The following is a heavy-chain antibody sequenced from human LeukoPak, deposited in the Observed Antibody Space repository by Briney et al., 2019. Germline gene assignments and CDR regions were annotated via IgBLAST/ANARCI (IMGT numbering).Heavy chain of an antibody. J-gene: IGHJ4*02. D-gene: IGHD3-22*01. V-gene: IGHV3-30*04. CDR1: GFTFSTYD. CDR2: IKFDGSKI. Sequence: PGTSLSLSCAASGFTFSTYDMHWIRQAPVKGLEWVAVIKFDGSKIHYADSVKGRFTISRDNAKNSLYLQMNSLRAEDTVVYYCARDLFFVTYYYDSSGYYDRLDYWGQGTLVTVSS. CDR3: ARDLFFVTYYYDSSGYYDRLDY.